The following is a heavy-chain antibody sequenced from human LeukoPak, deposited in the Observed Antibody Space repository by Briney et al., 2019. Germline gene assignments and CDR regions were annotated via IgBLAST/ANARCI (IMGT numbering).Heavy chain of an antibody. Sequence: PGGSLRLSCAASGFTFSSYWMSWVRQAPGKGLEWVANIKQDGSEKYYVDSVKGRFTISRDNAKNSLYLQMNSLRAEDTAVYYCARGIGDVDIVATFDWYFDLWGRGTLVTVSS. V-gene: IGHV3-7*01. D-gene: IGHD5-12*01. CDR3: ARGIGDVDIVATFDWYFDL. CDR2: IKQDGSEK. CDR1: GFTFSSYW. J-gene: IGHJ2*01.